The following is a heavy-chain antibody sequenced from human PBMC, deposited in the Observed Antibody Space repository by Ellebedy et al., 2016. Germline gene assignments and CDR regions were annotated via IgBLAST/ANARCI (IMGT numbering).Heavy chain of an antibody. J-gene: IGHJ4*02. CDR2: ITRDGNEE. V-gene: IGHV3-7*01. D-gene: IGHD5-24*01. CDR1: GFTFNTYS. Sequence: GGSLRLSCAASGFTFNTYSMTWVRQAPGKGLEWVATITRDGNEEYYVDSVKGRFTVSRDSAKDSVYLQMNSLRAEDTAVYYCARDTDGWSRDSWGQGTLVTVSS. CDR3: ARDTDGWSRDS.